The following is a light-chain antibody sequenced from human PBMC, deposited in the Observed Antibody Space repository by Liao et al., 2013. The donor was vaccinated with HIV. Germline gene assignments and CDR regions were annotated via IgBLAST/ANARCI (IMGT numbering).Light chain of an antibody. CDR1: KLGDKY. CDR2: QNT. Sequence: YELTQPPSVSVSPGQTARITCSGDKLGDKYACWYQQKPGQSPVLVIYQNTKRPSGIPERFSGSNSGNTATLTISGTQAMDEADYYCQAWDSSTGVFGTGTKVTVL. V-gene: IGLV3-1*01. J-gene: IGLJ1*01. CDR3: QAWDSSTGV.